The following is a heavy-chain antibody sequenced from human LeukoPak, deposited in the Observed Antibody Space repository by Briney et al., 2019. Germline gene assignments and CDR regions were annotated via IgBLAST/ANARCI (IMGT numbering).Heavy chain of an antibody. Sequence: PGGSLRLSCAASGFTFSSYEMNWVRQAPGKGLEWVSYISSSGRTTYSADSVKGRFTTSRDNAKNSLYLQMNSLRAEDTAVYYCARDRGIGDHWGQGTLVTVSS. V-gene: IGHV3-48*03. D-gene: IGHD6-13*01. CDR2: ISSSGRTT. CDR1: GFTFSSYE. CDR3: ARDRGIGDH. J-gene: IGHJ4*02.